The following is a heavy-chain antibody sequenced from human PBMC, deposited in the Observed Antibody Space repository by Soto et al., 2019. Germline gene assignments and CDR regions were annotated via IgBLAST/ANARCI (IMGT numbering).Heavy chain of an antibody. CDR2: INSDGSST. V-gene: IGHV3-74*01. CDR1: GFTFSSYW. J-gene: IGHJ4*02. CDR3: ARTSLVVAAATREDY. D-gene: IGHD2-15*01. Sequence: EVQLVESGGALVQPGGSLRLSCAASGFTFSSYWMHWVRQAPGKGLVWVSRINSDGSSTSYADSVKGRFTISRDNAKNTLYLQMITLRAEDTAVYYCARTSLVVAAATREDYWGQGTLVTVSS.